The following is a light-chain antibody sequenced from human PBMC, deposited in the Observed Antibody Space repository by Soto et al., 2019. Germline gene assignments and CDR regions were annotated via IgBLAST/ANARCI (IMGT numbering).Light chain of an antibody. CDR3: MQALQTPPWT. Sequence: DIVMTQSPLSLPVTPGEPASISCRSSQSLLHSNGYNYLDWYLQKPGQSPQLLIYLGSNRASGVPDRFSGSGSGTDFTLEISRVEAEDVGVYYGMQALQTPPWTFGQGTKVEIK. J-gene: IGKJ1*01. CDR2: LGS. V-gene: IGKV2-28*01. CDR1: QSLLHSNGYNY.